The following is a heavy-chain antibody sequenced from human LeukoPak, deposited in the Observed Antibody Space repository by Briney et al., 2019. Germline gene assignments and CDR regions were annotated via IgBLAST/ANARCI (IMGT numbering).Heavy chain of an antibody. CDR3: ARDQWSYGDYESGDYFDY. V-gene: IGHV4-61*02. D-gene: IGHD4-17*01. CDR1: GGSISSGSYY. Sequence: KASETLSLTCTVSGGSISSGSYYWSWIRQPAGKGLEWIGRIYTSGSTNYNPSLKSRVTISVDTSKNQFSLKLSSVTAADTAVYYCARDQWSYGDYESGDYFDYWGQGTLVTVSS. J-gene: IGHJ4*02. CDR2: IYTSGST.